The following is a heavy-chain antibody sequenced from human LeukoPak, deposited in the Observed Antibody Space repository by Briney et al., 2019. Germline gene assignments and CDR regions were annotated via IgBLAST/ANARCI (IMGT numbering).Heavy chain of an antibody. J-gene: IGHJ4*02. CDR1: GGSISSSSYY. CDR2: ICYSGST. Sequence: PSGTLSLTCTVSGGSISSSSYYWGWIRQPPGKGLEWIGSICYSGSTYYNPSLKSRVTISVDTSKNQFSLKLSSVTAADTAVYYCARDSSLLLTGELSSYWGQGTLVTVSS. V-gene: IGHV4-39*07. D-gene: IGHD3-16*02. CDR3: ARDSSLLLTGELSSY.